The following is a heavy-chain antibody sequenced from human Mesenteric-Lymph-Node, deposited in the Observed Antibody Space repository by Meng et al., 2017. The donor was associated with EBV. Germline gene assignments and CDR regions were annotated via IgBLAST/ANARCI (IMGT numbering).Heavy chain of an antibody. D-gene: IGHD5-18*01. CDR3: AHYYNYGTGDY. V-gene: IGHV2-5*02. CDR2: IYWDDDK. CDR1: WFSLSTSGVG. Sequence: QITLKEVGRTLVNPTETLTLTCAFCWFSLSTSGVGVGWIRQPTEKALEWLALIYWDDDKRYSTSLKSRLTITKDTSKNQVVLTMTNMDPVDKATYYCAHYYNYGTGDYWGQGTRVTVSS. J-gene: IGHJ4*02.